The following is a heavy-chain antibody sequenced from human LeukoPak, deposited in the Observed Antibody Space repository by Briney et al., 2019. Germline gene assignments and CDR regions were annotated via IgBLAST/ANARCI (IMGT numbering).Heavy chain of an antibody. CDR2: IYYSGST. J-gene: IGHJ5*02. V-gene: IGHV4-59*01. Sequence: SETLSLTCTVSGGSISSYYWSWIRQPPGKGLEWIGYIYYSGSTDYNPSLKSRVTISVDTSKNQFSLKLSSVTAADTAVYYCANQQLPNWFDPWGQGTLVTVSS. D-gene: IGHD6-13*01. CDR1: GGSISSYY. CDR3: ANQQLPNWFDP.